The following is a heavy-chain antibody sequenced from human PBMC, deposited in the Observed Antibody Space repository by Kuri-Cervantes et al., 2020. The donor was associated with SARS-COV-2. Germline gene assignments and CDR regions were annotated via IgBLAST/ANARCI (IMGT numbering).Heavy chain of an antibody. D-gene: IGHD3-10*01. V-gene: IGHV3-30-3*01. CDR1: GFTFSSYA. Sequence: GESLKISCAASGFTFSSYAMHWVRQAPGKGLEWVAVISYDGSNKYYADSVKGRFTISRDNSKNTLYLQMNSLRAEDTAVYYCAMGWAGKFDYWGQGTLVTVSS. J-gene: IGHJ4*02. CDR2: ISYDGSNK. CDR3: AMGWAGKFDY.